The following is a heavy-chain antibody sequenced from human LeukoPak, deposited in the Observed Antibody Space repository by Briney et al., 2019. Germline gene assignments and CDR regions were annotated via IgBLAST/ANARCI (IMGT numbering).Heavy chain of an antibody. Sequence: PGGSLRLSCAPSGFSFRSYAMSWVRQAPGKGLEWVSAISTSGDSTYYADSVKGRFTISRDNSKNTLYLQMNSLRADDTAVYYCARPATYSSGWYGLGATDYWGQGTLATVSS. CDR3: ARPATYSSGWYGLGATDY. CDR1: GFSFRSYA. V-gene: IGHV3-23*01. J-gene: IGHJ4*02. D-gene: IGHD6-19*01. CDR2: ISTSGDST.